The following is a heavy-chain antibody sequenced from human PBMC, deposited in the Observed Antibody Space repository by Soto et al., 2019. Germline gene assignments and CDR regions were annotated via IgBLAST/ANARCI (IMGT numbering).Heavy chain of an antibody. Sequence: ASVKVSCKASGGTFSSYAISWVRQAPGQGLEWMGGIIPIFGTANYAQKFQGRVTITADKSTSTAYMELSSLRSEDTAVYYCARSYYYDSSGYYLFDYWGQGTLVTVSS. J-gene: IGHJ4*02. D-gene: IGHD3-22*01. CDR2: IIPIFGTA. CDR3: ARSYYYDSSGYYLFDY. V-gene: IGHV1-69*06. CDR1: GGTFSSYA.